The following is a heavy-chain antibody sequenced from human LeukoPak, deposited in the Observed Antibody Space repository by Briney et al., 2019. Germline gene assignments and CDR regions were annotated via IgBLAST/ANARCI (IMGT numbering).Heavy chain of an antibody. D-gene: IGHD2-8*02. J-gene: IGHJ4*02. V-gene: IGHV4-4*09. Sequence: SETLSLTCTVSDGSISNYYWSWIRQPPGKGLEWIGYIYTSGSTNYNPSLKSRVTISVDTSKNQFFLKLSSVTAADTAVYYCARHLTGSSVCIEYWGQGTLVTVS. CDR1: DGSISNYY. CDR3: ARHLTGSSVCIEY. CDR2: IYTSGST.